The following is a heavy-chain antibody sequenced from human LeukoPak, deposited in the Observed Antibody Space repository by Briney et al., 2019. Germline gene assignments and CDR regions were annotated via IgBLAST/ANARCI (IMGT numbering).Heavy chain of an antibody. CDR3: AKLKYSSSWYFFY. V-gene: IGHV3-21*04. J-gene: IGHJ4*02. D-gene: IGHD6-13*01. CDR2: ISSSSSYI. CDR1: GFTFSSYS. Sequence: GGSLRLSCAASGFTFSSYSMNWVRQAPGKGLEWVSSISSSSSYIYYADSVKGRFTISRDNAKNSLYLQMNSLRAEDTAVYYCAKLKYSSSWYFFYWGQGTLVTVSS.